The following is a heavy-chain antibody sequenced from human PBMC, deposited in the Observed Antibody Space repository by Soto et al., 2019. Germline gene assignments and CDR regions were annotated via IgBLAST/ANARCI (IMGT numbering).Heavy chain of an antibody. CDR2: IHYSGSV. CDR3: FREDDGGDRDYYGLDV. Sequence: QVQLQESGPGLVRPSQTLSLTCTVSGGSISYDHYHWTWILQPPGKGIEWIGYIHYSGSVFYNPSLQSRLSMSVDTSKNQFSLKLSSVTAADTAVYFCFREDDGGDRDYYGLDVWGQGTTVTVSS. V-gene: IGHV4-30-4*01. J-gene: IGHJ6*02. CDR1: GGSISYDHYH. D-gene: IGHD2-21*02.